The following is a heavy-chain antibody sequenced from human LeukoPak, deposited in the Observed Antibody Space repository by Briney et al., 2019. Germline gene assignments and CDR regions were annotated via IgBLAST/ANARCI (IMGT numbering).Heavy chain of an antibody. CDR2: IIPSGGTT. J-gene: IGHJ4*02. V-gene: IGHV3-23*01. CDR1: GFTFSHYA. D-gene: IGHD2/OR15-2a*01. Sequence: GGSLRLSCAASGFTFSHYAMSWVRQAPGKGLEWVSAIIPSGGTTYYADSVRGRFTISRDNAKNSLYLQMNSLRAEDTAVYYCAGLGCSSTTCFDYWGQGTLVTVSS. CDR3: AGLGCSSTTCFDY.